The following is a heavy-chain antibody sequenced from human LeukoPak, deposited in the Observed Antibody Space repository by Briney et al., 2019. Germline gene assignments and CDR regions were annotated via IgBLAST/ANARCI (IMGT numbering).Heavy chain of an antibody. Sequence: ASVKVSCKASGYSFTTYHINWVRQASGQGLEWMGWMNPNSGDTGYAQKFQGRVTITRNTSTRTAYMEVSSLKSEDTAVYYCARAYYYGSGNYYLFDYWGQGTLVTVSS. J-gene: IGHJ4*02. CDR2: MNPNSGDT. CDR3: ARAYYYGSGNYYLFDY. CDR1: GYSFTTYH. D-gene: IGHD3-10*01. V-gene: IGHV1-8*03.